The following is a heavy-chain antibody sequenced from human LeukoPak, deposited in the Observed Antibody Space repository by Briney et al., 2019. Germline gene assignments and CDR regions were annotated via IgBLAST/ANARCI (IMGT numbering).Heavy chain of an antibody. CDR1: GGSISSINW. V-gene: IGHV4-28*01. D-gene: IGHD4-17*01. CDR2: IYTSGST. Sequence: KTSETLSLTWAVSGGSISSINWWSWIRQPPGKRLEWIGRIYTSGSTNYNPSLKSRVTMSVDTSKNQFSLKLSSVTAADTAVYYCARSTVTTSLDYFDYWGQGTLVTVSS. J-gene: IGHJ4*02. CDR3: ARSTVTTSLDYFDY.